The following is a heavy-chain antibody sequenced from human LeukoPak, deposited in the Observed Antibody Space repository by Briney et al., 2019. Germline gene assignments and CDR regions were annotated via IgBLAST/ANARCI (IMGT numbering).Heavy chain of an antibody. Sequence: GGSLRLSCAASGFTFSSYAMSWVRQALGKGLEWVSAISGSGGSTYYADSVKGRFTISRDNSKNTLYLQMNSLRAEDTAVYYCAKRRQDTAMVNYYFDYWGQGTLVTVSS. J-gene: IGHJ4*02. D-gene: IGHD5-18*01. V-gene: IGHV3-23*01. CDR2: ISGSGGST. CDR3: AKRRQDTAMVNYYFDY. CDR1: GFTFSSYA.